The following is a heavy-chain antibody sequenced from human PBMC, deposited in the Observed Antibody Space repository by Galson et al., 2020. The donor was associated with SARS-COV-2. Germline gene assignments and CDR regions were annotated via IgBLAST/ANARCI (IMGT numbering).Heavy chain of an antibody. D-gene: IGHD4-17*01. Sequence: GGSLRLSCAASGFTFSTYAMNWVRQAPGKGLEWVSAISGSSGSTYYADSVKGRFTISRDNSKNPLYLQMNSLRAEDTAVYYCATHRSTMVTFLCFDYWGQGTLVTVSS. CDR1: GFTFSTYA. J-gene: IGHJ4*02. CDR3: ATHRSTMVTFLCFDY. CDR2: ISGSSGST. V-gene: IGHV3-23*01.